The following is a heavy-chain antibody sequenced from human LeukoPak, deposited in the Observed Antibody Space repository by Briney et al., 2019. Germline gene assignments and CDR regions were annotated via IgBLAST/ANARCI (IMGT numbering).Heavy chain of an antibody. V-gene: IGHV1-18*01. CDR2: ISAYNGNT. Sequence: ASVKVSCKASGYTFTSYGISWVRQAPGQGLEWMGWISAYNGNTNYAQKFQGRVTMTRDTSTSTVYMELSSLRSEDTAVYYCARWTNTYLDYWGQGTLVTVSS. CDR1: GYTFTSYG. J-gene: IGHJ4*02. CDR3: ARWTNTYLDY. D-gene: IGHD3/OR15-3a*01.